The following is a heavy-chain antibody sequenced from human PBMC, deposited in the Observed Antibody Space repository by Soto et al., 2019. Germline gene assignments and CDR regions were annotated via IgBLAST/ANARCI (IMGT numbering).Heavy chain of an antibody. J-gene: IGHJ5*02. CDR3: VRGGGGGLFDP. V-gene: IGHV3-11*06. Sequence: GGSLRLSCAGSGFTFGESYMSWIRQAPGKGLEWLSYISPGSRYPAYADSVKGRFTISRDNAKRSLYLQMMSLTAEDTAIYYCVRGGGGGLFDPWGQGTMVTVSS. CDR2: ISPGSRYP. CDR1: GFTFGESY. D-gene: IGHD2-15*01.